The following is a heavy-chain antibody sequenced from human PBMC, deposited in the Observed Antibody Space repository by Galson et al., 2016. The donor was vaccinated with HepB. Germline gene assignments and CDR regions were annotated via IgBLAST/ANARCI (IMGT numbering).Heavy chain of an antibody. V-gene: IGHV3-23*01. Sequence: LRLSCAASGFTFSSYAMTWVRQAPGKGLEWVSAISGSGGSTYYVDSVKGRFTISRDNSKNTLYLQMNSLRAEDTAVYYCAKGGSFGFYSWFDPWGQGTLVTVSS. CDR2: ISGSGGST. CDR1: GFTFSSYA. J-gene: IGHJ5*02. D-gene: IGHD3-16*01. CDR3: AKGGSFGFYSWFDP.